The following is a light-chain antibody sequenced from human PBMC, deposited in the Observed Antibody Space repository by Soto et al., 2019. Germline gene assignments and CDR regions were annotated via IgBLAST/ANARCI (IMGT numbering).Light chain of an antibody. CDR3: QQYNSYSAIT. CDR1: QSIRPW. Sequence: DIQMTQSPSTLSASVGDRVTITCRASQSIRPWLAWYQQKPGKAPKLLIYDASTLESGVPSRFSGSGSGTEFTLTISSLQSDDFVTYYCQQYNSYSAITFGGGTRVE. J-gene: IGKJ4*01. V-gene: IGKV1-5*01. CDR2: DAS.